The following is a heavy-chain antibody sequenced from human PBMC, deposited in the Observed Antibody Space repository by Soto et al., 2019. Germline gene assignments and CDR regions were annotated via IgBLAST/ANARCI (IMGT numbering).Heavy chain of an antibody. J-gene: IGHJ5*02. D-gene: IGHD3-22*01. V-gene: IGHV1-46*01. CDR3: ARDYTYYYDSSGYATTFDP. CDR1: GYTFTSYY. CDR2: INPSGGST. Sequence: ASVKVSCKASGYTFTSYYMHWVRQAPGQGLEWMGIINPSGGSTSYAQKFQGRVTMTRDTSTSTVYMELSSLRSEDTAVYYCARDYTYYYDSSGYATTFDPWGQGTLVTVS.